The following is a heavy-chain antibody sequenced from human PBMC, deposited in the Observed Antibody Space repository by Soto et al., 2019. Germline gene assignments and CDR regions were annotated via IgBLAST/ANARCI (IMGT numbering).Heavy chain of an antibody. CDR1: GYTFTSYG. Sequence: ASVKVSCKASGYTFTSYGISWVRQAPGQGLEWMGWISTDNGNTNYAHNLQGRVTLTTDTSTSTAYMELWSLRSDDTAVYYCARDVPDTGLFFYYYGMDVWGQGTTVTVS. D-gene: IGHD2-21*01. CDR3: ARDVPDTGLFFYYYGMDV. J-gene: IGHJ6*02. V-gene: IGHV1-18*01. CDR2: ISTDNGNT.